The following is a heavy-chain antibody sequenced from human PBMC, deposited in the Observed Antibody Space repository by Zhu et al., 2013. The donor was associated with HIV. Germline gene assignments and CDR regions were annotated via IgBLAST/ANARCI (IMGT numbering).Heavy chain of an antibody. V-gene: IGHV1-18*01. J-gene: IGHJ4*02. CDR3: ARNSYDFRRSDY. Sequence: QVQLVQSGAEVKKPGASVKVSCKASGYTFTNYGISWVRQAPGQGLEWMGWISVYNGNTDYAQNLQGRVTVTTDTSTSTAYMELRSLRSDDTAVYYCARNSYDFRRSDYWGQGTLVTVSS. CDR1: GYTFTNYG. CDR2: ISVYNGNT. D-gene: IGHD3-3*01.